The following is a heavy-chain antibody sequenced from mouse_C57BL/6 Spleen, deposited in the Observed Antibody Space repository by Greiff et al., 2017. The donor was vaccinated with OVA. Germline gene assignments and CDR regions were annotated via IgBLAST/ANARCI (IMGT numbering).Heavy chain of an antibody. CDR3: ARNYCGSSSWFAY. D-gene: IGHD1-1*01. V-gene: IGHV1-69*01. CDR2: IDPSDSYT. Sequence: QVQLQQPGAELVMPGASVKLSCKASGYTFTSYWMHWVKQRPGQGLEWIGEIDPSDSYTNYNQKFKGKSTLTVDKSSSTAYMQLSSLTSEDYAVYDCARNYCGSSSWFAYWGQGTLVTVSA. J-gene: IGHJ3*01. CDR1: GYTFTSYW.